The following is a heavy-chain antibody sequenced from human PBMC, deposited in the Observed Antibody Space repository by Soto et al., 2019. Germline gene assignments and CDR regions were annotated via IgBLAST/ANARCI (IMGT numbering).Heavy chain of an antibody. CDR3: ARHNYDFWSGYYSYYYYYMDV. Sequence: LSLTCTVSGGSISSSSYYWGWIRQPPGKGLEWIGSIYYSGSTYYNPSLKSRVTISVDTSKNQFSLKLSSVTAADTAVYYCARHNYDFWSGYYSYYYYYMDVWGKGTTVTVSS. D-gene: IGHD3-3*01. CDR1: GGSISSSSYY. V-gene: IGHV4-39*01. CDR2: IYYSGST. J-gene: IGHJ6*03.